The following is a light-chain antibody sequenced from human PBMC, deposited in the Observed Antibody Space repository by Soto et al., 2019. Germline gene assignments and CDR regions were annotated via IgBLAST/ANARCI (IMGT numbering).Light chain of an antibody. CDR2: DAS. CDR3: QQYNSYWT. CDR1: QSISSW. J-gene: IGKJ1*01. Sequence: DIQMTQSTSTLSASVGDRVTITCRASQSISSWLAWYQQKPGKAPKLLIYDASSLESGVPSRFSGSGSGTEFALTISSLQPDDFAIYYCQQYNSYWTFGQGTKVEIK. V-gene: IGKV1-5*01.